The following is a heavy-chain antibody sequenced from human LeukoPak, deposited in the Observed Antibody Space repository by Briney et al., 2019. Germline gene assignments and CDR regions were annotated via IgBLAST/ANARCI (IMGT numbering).Heavy chain of an antibody. V-gene: IGHV4-34*01. CDR2: INHSGST. D-gene: IGHD2-2*01. Sequence: SETLSLTCAVYGGSFSGYYWSWIRQPPGKGLEWSGEINHSGSTNNNPSLKSRVTISVDTSKTQFSLKLSSMTAADTAVYYCARLCSSTSCYYYYYMDVCGKGNTVTVS. CDR1: GGSFSGYY. J-gene: IGHJ6*03. CDR3: ARLCSSTSCYYYYYMDV.